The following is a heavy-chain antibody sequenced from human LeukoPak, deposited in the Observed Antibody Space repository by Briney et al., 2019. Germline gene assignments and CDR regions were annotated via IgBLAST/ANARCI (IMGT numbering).Heavy chain of an antibody. CDR2: MNPNSGNT. V-gene: IGHV1-8*02. J-gene: IGHJ5*02. CDR1: GYTFTSYY. CDR3: ARETARTHGPDLSIWFDP. Sequence: GASVKVSCKASGYTFTSYYMHWVRQATGQGLEWMGWMNPNSGNTGYAQKFQGRVTMTRNTSISTAYMELSSLRSEDTAVYYCARETARTHGPDLSIWFDPWGQGTLVTVSS. D-gene: IGHD1-14*01.